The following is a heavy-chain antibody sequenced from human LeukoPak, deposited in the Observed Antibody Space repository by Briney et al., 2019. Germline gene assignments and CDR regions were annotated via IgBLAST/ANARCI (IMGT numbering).Heavy chain of an antibody. D-gene: IGHD3-10*01. J-gene: IGHJ4*02. CDR2: IYSGGNT. CDR3: ANLPRGDY. V-gene: IGHV3-53*01. Sequence: GGSLRLSCAASGFTVGRNYMSWVRQAPGKGLEWVSVIYSGGNTYYADFVKGRFTISRDNSKNTLYLQINSLTAEDTAVYYCANLPRGDYWGLGTLVTVSS. CDR1: GFTVGRNY.